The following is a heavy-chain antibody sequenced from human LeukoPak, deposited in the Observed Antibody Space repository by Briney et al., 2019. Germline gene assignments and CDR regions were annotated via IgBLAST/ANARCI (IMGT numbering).Heavy chain of an antibody. CDR3: AKDKRNTAMLNLVIHDY. D-gene: IGHD5-18*01. CDR1: GFTFSSYA. V-gene: IGHV3-23*01. CDR2: ISGSGGST. Sequence: GGSLRLSCAVSGFTFSSYAMSWVRQAAGKGLGWVSAISGSGGSTYYADSVKGRFTISTDNSKNTLYLQMNSLRAEDTAVYYCAKDKRNTAMLNLVIHDYWGQGTLVTVSS. J-gene: IGHJ4*02.